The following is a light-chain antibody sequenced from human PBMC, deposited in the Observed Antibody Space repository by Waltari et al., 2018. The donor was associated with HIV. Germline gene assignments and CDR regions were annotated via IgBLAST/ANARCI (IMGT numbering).Light chain of an antibody. CDR1: QRITSNY. Sequence: EIVLTQSPDTLSLSPGERATLSCRASQRITSNYLAWYQQKPGQAPRLLIFGESIRATRIPKRFSGSGSGTDFTLTISSLEPEDFAVYYCQQYASSPPLTFGGGTKVEIK. J-gene: IGKJ4*01. CDR3: QQYASSPPLT. V-gene: IGKV3-20*01. CDR2: GES.